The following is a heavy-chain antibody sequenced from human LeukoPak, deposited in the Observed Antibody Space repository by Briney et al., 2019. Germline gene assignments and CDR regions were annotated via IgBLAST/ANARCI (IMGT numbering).Heavy chain of an antibody. J-gene: IGHJ4*02. CDR1: GFTFSSYA. V-gene: IGHV3-23*01. CDR3: AKDQRGSGSYSIFDY. D-gene: IGHD3-10*01. Sequence: PGGSLRLSCAASGFTFSSYAMSWVRQAPGKGLEWVSAISGSGGSTYYADSVKGRFTISRDNSKNTLYLQMNSLRAEDTAVYYCAKDQRGSGSYSIFDYWGQGTLVTVSS. CDR2: ISGSGGST.